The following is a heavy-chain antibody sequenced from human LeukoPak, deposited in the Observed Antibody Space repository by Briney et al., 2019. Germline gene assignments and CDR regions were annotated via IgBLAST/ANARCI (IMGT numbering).Heavy chain of an antibody. CDR3: ARESVVVVAAKAYNWFDP. CDR2: IKQDGSEK. Sequence: GGSLRLSCAASGFTFSSYWMSWVRQAPGKGLEWVANIKQDGSEKYYVDPVKGRFTISRDNAKNSLYLQMNSLRAEDTAVYYCARESVVVVAAKAYNWFDPWGQGTLVTVSS. V-gene: IGHV3-7*01. D-gene: IGHD2-15*01. CDR1: GFTFSSYW. J-gene: IGHJ5*02.